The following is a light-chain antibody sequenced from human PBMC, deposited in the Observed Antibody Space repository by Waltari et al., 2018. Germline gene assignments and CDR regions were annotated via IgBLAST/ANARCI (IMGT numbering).Light chain of an antibody. V-gene: IGKV1-5*03. J-gene: IGKJ1*01. CDR1: QDIGRW. Sequence: DIQMTQSHSTLSASVGDRATITCRASQDIGRWLAWYQQKPGKAPKFLIYKASSLESGVPARFSGSGSGTEFTLTISSLQPDDFATYYCQHYNSYSSWAFGQGTKVEIK. CDR3: QHYNSYSSWA. CDR2: KAS.